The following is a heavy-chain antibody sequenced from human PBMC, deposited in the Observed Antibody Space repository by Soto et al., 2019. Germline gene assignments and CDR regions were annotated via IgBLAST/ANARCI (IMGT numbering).Heavy chain of an antibody. Sequence: QVQRVQSGAEVKKPGSSVKVSCKASGGTFSSYAISWGRQAPGQGLEWMGGIIPMFTTVNYAQKFQGRVTITADESTSTAYMELSSLRSEDTAVYYCARTGGPYSSSYYWFDPWGQGTLVTVSS. V-gene: IGHV1-69*01. CDR2: IIPMFTTV. D-gene: IGHD6-13*01. J-gene: IGHJ5*02. CDR3: ARTGGPYSSSYYWFDP. CDR1: GGTFSSYA.